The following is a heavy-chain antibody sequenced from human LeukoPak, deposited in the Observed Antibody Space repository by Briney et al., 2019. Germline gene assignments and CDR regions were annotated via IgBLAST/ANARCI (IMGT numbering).Heavy chain of an antibody. V-gene: IGHV3-9*01. D-gene: IGHD3-16*02. Sequence: GRSLRLSCAASGFTFDDYAMHWIRQAPGKGLEWVSGISWNSGSIGYADSVKGRFTISRDNAKNSLYLQMNSLRAEDTAVYYCASAYDYVWGSYQTSDYWGQGTLVTVSS. CDR2: ISWNSGSI. J-gene: IGHJ4*02. CDR3: ASAYDYVWGSYQTSDY. CDR1: GFTFDDYA.